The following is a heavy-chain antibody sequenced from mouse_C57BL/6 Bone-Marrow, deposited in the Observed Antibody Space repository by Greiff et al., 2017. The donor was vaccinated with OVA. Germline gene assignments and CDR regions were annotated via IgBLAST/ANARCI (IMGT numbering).Heavy chain of an antibody. CDR3: ARSKLWYPYWYFDV. CDR2: ISSGSSTI. CDR1: GFTFSDYG. Sequence: EVKLVESGGGLVKPGGSLKLSCAASGFTFSDYGMHWVRQAPAKGLEWFAYISSGSSTIYYADTVKGRLTISRDNAKNTLFLEMNSLRPEDTAMYYCARSKLWYPYWYFDVWGTGTTVTVSS. J-gene: IGHJ1*03. V-gene: IGHV5-17*01. D-gene: IGHD2-1*01.